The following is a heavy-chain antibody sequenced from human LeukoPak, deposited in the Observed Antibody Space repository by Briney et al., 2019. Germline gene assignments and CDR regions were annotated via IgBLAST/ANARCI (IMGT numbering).Heavy chain of an antibody. CDR1: GFAFHDYA. CDR2: ISWNGGVI. D-gene: IGHD2-2*02. CDR3: TKSDCSSTSCHTSDY. V-gene: IGHV3-9*01. Sequence: AGGSLRLSCAASGFAFHDYAMHWVRQGPEKGLEWVSGISWNGGVIGHADSVMGRFTVSRDNAKNSLFLQMNSLRPEDTALYYCTKSDCSSTSCHTSDYWGQGTLVTVSS. J-gene: IGHJ4*02.